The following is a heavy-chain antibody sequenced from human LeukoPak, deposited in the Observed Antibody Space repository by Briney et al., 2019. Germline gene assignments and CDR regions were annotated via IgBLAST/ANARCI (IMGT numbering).Heavy chain of an antibody. CDR3: ATYRQVLLPFES. D-gene: IGHD5-18*01. Sequence: GGSLGLSCAASGFTFSTFAMIWVRQPPGKGLEWVSSIFPSGGEIHYADSVRGRFTISRDNSKSTLSLQMNSLRVEDTAIYYCATYRQVLLPFESWGQGTLVTVSS. V-gene: IGHV3-23*01. CDR2: IFPSGGEI. J-gene: IGHJ4*02. CDR1: GFTFSTFA.